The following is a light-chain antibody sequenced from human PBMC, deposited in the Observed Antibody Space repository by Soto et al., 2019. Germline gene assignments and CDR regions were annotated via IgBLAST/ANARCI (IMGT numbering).Light chain of an antibody. CDR2: GAS. CDR3: QQYGRSPLT. Sequence: ENVLTQSPGTLSLSPGERATLSCRASQSVSSSYLAWYQQKPGQAPRLLIYGASSRATGIPDRFSGSGSGTDFTLTISRLDPEDFAVYYCQQYGRSPLTFGQGTKVDI. J-gene: IGKJ1*01. V-gene: IGKV3-20*01. CDR1: QSVSSSY.